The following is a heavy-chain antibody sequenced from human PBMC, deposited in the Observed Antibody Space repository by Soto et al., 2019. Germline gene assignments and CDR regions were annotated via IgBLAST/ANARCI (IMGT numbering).Heavy chain of an antibody. CDR3: ARELSSSWRFDY. J-gene: IGHJ4*02. CDR2: MNPNSGNT. Sequence: QVQLVQSGAEVKKPGASVKVSCKASGYTFTSYDINWVRQATGQGLEWMGWMNPNSGNTGYAQKFQGRVTMARNTSISTAYMELSSLRSEDTDVYYCARELSSSWRFDYWGQGTLVTVSS. CDR1: GYTFTSYD. V-gene: IGHV1-8*01. D-gene: IGHD6-13*01.